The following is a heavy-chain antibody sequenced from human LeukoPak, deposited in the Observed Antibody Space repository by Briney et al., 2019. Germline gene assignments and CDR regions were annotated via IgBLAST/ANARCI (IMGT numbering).Heavy chain of an antibody. J-gene: IGHJ3*02. CDR2: INPNSGGT. CDR3: ARPGGYSYAMHDAFDI. D-gene: IGHD5-18*01. CDR1: GYTFTGYY. Sequence: ASVKVSCKASGYTFTGYYMHWVRQAPGQGREWMGWINPNSGGTNYAQKFQGRVTMTRDTSISTAYMELSRLRSDDTAVYYCARPGGYSYAMHDAFDIWGQGTMVTVSS. V-gene: IGHV1-2*02.